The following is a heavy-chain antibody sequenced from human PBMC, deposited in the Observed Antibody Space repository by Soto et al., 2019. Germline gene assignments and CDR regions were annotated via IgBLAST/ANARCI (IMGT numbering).Heavy chain of an antibody. D-gene: IGHD3-10*01. CDR3: AKGTTVSSDAFDI. V-gene: IGHV3-53*01. J-gene: IGHJ3*02. CDR1: GFTVSSNY. CDR2: IYSGGST. Sequence: GGSLRLSCAASGFTVSSNYMSWVRQAPGKGLEWVSVIYSGGSTYYADSVKGRFTISRDNSKNTLYLQMNSLRAEDTAVYYCAKGTTVSSDAFDIWGQGTMVTVSS.